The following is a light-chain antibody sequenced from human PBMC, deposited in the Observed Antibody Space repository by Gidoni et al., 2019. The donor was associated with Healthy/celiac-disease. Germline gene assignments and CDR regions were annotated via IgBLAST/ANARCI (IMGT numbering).Light chain of an antibody. Sequence: DIQITQSPSSLSASVGDRVTITCRASQSISSYLNWYQQKPGKAPKLLIYAASSLQSGVPSRFSGSGSGTDFTLTISSRQPEDFATYYCQQSYSTPRITFGPGTKVDIK. CDR2: AAS. V-gene: IGKV1-39*01. CDR1: QSISSY. CDR3: QQSYSTPRIT. J-gene: IGKJ3*01.